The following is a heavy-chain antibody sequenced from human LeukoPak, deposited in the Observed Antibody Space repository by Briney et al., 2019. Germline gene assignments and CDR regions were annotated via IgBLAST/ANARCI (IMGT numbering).Heavy chain of an antibody. Sequence: PSETLSLTCAVYGGSFSGYYWSWIRQPPGKGLEWIGEINHSGSTNYNPSLKSRVTISVDTSKNQFSLKLSSVTAADTAVYYCASLFSGSYRHWYFDLWGRGTLVTVSS. D-gene: IGHD1-26*01. CDR1: GGSFSGYY. J-gene: IGHJ2*01. CDR2: INHSGST. V-gene: IGHV4-34*01. CDR3: ASLFSGSYRHWYFDL.